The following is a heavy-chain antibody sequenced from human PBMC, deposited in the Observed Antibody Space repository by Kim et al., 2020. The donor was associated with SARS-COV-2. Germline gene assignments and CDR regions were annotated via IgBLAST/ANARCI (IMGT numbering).Heavy chain of an antibody. CDR1: GGSISSSSYY. CDR3: ARGRGPGSRYFDWLGLVYFDY. CDR2: IYYSGST. D-gene: IGHD3-9*01. V-gene: IGHV4-39*07. Sequence: SETLSLTCTVSGGSISSSSYYWGWIRQPPGKGLEWIGSIYYSGSTYYNPSLKSRVTISVDTSKNQFSLKLSSVTAADTAVYYCARGRGPGSRYFDWLGLVYFDYWGQGTLVTVSS. J-gene: IGHJ4*02.